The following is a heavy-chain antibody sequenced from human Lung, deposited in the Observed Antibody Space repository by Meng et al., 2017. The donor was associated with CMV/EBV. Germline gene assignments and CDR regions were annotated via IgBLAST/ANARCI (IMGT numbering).Heavy chain of an antibody. Sequence: GFPFRSYAVGWVRQAPGKGLEWVSSISGSVGNTYYADSVKRRFTISRDNSGDTLYMQMSSLRAEDTAVYYCAREEAMVGYYTNWFDAWGQGALVTVSS. CDR2: ISGSVGNT. CDR1: GFPFRSYA. CDR3: AREEAMVGYYTNWFDA. V-gene: IGHV3-23*01. J-gene: IGHJ5*02. D-gene: IGHD5-18*01.